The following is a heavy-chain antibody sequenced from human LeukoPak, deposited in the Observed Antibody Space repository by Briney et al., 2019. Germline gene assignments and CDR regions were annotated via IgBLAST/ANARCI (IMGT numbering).Heavy chain of an antibody. CDR2: IYYSGST. V-gene: IGHV4-59*12. D-gene: IGHD3-10*01. CDR3: AREATMVRGLSWFDP. CDR1: GGSISSYY. Sequence: PSETLSLTFTVPGGSISSYYWSWIRQPPGKGLEWIGYIYYSGSTSYNPSLKSRVTISVDTSKNQFSLKLSSVTAADTAVYYCAREATMVRGLSWFDPWGQGTLVTVSS. J-gene: IGHJ5*02.